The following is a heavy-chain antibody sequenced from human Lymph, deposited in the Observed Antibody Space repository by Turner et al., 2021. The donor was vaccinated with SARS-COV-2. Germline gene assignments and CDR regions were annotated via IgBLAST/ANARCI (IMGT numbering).Heavy chain of an antibody. D-gene: IGHD2-2*01. V-gene: IGHV1-69*01. Sequence: QVQLVQSGAEVKKPGSSVKVSCKASGVTFSSYAISWVPQAPGQGLEWMGEIIPIVGTANYAQKFQGRVTITADASTSTAHMELSSLRSEDTAVYYCARGSRDCSSTSCYPLFDYWGQGTLVTVSS. CDR3: ARGSRDCSSTSCYPLFDY. CDR1: GVTFSSYA. CDR2: IIPIVGTA. J-gene: IGHJ4*02.